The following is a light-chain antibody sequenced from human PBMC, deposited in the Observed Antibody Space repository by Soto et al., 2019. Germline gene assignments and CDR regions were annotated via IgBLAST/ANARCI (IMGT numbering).Light chain of an antibody. V-gene: IGKV3-15*01. CDR3: QQYNSWPLT. Sequence: EIVMTQSPATLSVSPGERATLSSRASQSVSNRLVAWYQQNPGQAPRLLIHGGSTRATGIPGRFSGSGSGTEFTLTISSLQSEDFAVYYCQQYNSWPLTFGQGTRLEIK. CDR1: QSVSNR. CDR2: GGS. J-gene: IGKJ5*01.